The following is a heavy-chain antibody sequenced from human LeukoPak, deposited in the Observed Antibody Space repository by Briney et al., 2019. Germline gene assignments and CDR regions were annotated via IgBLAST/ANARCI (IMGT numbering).Heavy chain of an antibody. Sequence: SETLSLTCAVYGGSFSGYYWSWIRQPPGKGLEWIGEINHSGSTNYNPSLKSRVTISVDTSKNQFSLKLSSVTAADPAVYYCARGRDYYDSSGYYWGQGTLVTVSS. D-gene: IGHD3-22*01. J-gene: IGHJ4*02. CDR2: INHSGST. V-gene: IGHV4-34*01. CDR1: GGSFSGYY. CDR3: ARGRDYYDSSGYY.